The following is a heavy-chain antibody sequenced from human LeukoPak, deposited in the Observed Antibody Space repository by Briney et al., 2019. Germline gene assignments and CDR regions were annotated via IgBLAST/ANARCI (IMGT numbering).Heavy chain of an antibody. CDR3: AREVGALYNWFDP. CDR1: GGSFSGYY. D-gene: IGHD1-26*01. V-gene: IGHV4-34*01. CDR2: INHSGST. Sequence: KPSETLSLTCAVYGGSFSGYYWSWIRQPPGKGLEWIGEINHSGSTNYNPSLKSRVTISVDTSKNQFSLKLSSVTAADTAVYYCAREVGALYNWFDPWGQGTLVTVSS. J-gene: IGHJ5*02.